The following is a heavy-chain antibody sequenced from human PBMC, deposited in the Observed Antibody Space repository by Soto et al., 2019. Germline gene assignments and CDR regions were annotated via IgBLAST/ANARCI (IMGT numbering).Heavy chain of an antibody. CDR1: GVTVSSNY. CDR3: ARHGYNYGGGYFAY. CDR2: IYSGGST. Sequence: EVQLVESGGGLVQPGGSLRLSCAASGVTVSSNYMSWVRQAPGKGLEWVSVIYSGGSTYYADSVKGRFTISRDNSKNTLYLQMISLRAEDTAVYYCARHGYNYGGGYFAYWGQGTLVTVSS. J-gene: IGHJ4*02. V-gene: IGHV3-66*04. D-gene: IGHD5-18*01.